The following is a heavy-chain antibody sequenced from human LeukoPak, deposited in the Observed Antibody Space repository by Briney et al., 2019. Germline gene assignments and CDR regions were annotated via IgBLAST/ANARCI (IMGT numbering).Heavy chain of an antibody. V-gene: IGHV4-38-2*02. J-gene: IGHJ3*02. CDR3: ARDSSGWYSGAFDI. D-gene: IGHD6-19*01. Sequence: SETLSLTCTVSGYSISSGYYWGWIRQPPGKGLEWIGSIYHSGSTYYNPSLKGRVTISADTSKNQFSLKLSSVTAADTAVYYCARDSSGWYSGAFDIWGQGTMVTVSS. CDR2: IYHSGST. CDR1: GYSISSGYY.